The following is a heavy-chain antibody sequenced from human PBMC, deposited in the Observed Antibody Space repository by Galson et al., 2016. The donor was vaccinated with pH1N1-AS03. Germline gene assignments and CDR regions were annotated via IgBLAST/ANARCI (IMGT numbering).Heavy chain of an antibody. CDR3: ARGTISVVDLQRRFDA. Sequence: SVKVSCKASGYTFTHFGISWVRQAPGQGLECLGWISTYTGETNYAQKFQGRVTMTTDTSTNTVYMELRTLTSADTALDYCARGTISVVDLQRRFDAWGQGTLVTVSS. J-gene: IGHJ5*02. CDR2: ISTYTGET. V-gene: IGHV1-18*01. CDR1: GYTFTHFG. D-gene: IGHD2-21*01.